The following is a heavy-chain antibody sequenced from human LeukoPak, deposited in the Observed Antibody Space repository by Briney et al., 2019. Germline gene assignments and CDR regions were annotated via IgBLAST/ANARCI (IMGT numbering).Heavy chain of an antibody. CDR1: GFTFSSYS. J-gene: IGHJ3*02. D-gene: IGHD7-27*01. CDR3: ARDRVELGWGAFEI. CDR2: ISSSSSTI. V-gene: IGHV3-48*01. Sequence: GGSLRLSCAASGFTFSSYSMNWVRQAPGKGLEWVSYISSSSSTIYYADSVKGRFTISRDNAKNSLYLQMNSLRAEDTAVYYCARDRVELGWGAFEIWGQGTMVTVSS.